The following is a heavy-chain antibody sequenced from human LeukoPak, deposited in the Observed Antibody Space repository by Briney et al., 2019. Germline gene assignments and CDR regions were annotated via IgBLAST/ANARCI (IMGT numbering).Heavy chain of an antibody. J-gene: IGHJ6*02. D-gene: IGHD2-2*01. CDR3: ARGDCSSTSCYSGGYYYYYGMDV. V-gene: IGHV3-33*01. CDR2: IWYDGSNK. Sequence: GGSLRLSCAASGFTFSSYGMQWVRQAPGKGLEWVAVIWYDGSNKYYADSVKGRFTISRDNSKNTLYLQMNSLRAEDTAVYYCARGDCSSTSCYSGGYYYYYGMDVWGQGTTVTVSS. CDR1: GFTFSSYG.